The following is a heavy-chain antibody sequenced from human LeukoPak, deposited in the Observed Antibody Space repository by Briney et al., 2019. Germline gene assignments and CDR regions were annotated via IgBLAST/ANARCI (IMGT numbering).Heavy chain of an antibody. CDR3: ARSLSSPTHYYYMDV. D-gene: IGHD6-6*01. Sequence: ASVKVSCKASGYTFTSYGISWVRRAPGQGLEWMGWISAYNGNTNYAQKLQGRVTMTTDTSTSTAYMELRSLRSDDTAVYYCARSLSSPTHYYYMDVWGKGTTVTVSS. CDR1: GYTFTSYG. CDR2: ISAYNGNT. J-gene: IGHJ6*03. V-gene: IGHV1-18*01.